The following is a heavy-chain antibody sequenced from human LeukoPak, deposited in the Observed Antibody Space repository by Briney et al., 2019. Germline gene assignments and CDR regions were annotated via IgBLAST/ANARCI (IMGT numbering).Heavy chain of an antibody. V-gene: IGHV4-38-2*01. D-gene: IGHD3-10*01. CDR2: IYHSGST. CDR1: RYSISSGYY. CDR3: ATSGFGETPFDY. Sequence: SETLSLTCAVSRYSISSGYYWGWIRQPPGKGLEWIGSIYHSGSTYYNPSLKSRVTISVDTSKNQFSLKLSSVTAADTAVYYCATSGFGETPFDYWGQGTLVTVSS. J-gene: IGHJ4*02.